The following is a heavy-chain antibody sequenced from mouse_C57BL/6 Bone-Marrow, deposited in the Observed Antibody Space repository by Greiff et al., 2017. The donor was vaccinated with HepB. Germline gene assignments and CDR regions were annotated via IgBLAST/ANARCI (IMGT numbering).Heavy chain of an antibody. J-gene: IGHJ4*01. CDR3: ARWGLGAKDY. CDR1: GYTFTDYY. CDR2: INPYNGGT. V-gene: IGHV1-19*01. Sequence: VQLQQSGPVLVKPGASVKMSCKASGYTFTDYYMNWVKQSHGKSLEWIGVINPYNGGTSYNQKFKGKATLTVDKSSSTAYMELNSLTSEDSAVYYCARWGLGAKDYWGQGTSVTVSS. D-gene: IGHD3-3*01.